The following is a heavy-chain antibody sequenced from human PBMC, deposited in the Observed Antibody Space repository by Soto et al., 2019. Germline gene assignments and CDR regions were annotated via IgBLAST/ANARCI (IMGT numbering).Heavy chain of an antibody. CDR1: GYTFTSYG. D-gene: IGHD3-3*01. J-gene: IGHJ6*02. Sequence: GASVKVSCKASGYTFTSYGISWVRQAPGQGLEWMGWISAYNGNTSYAQKLQGRVTMTTDTSTSTAYMELRSLRSDDTAVYYCARDGYYDFWSGYRSDDYYYYGMDVWGQGTTVTVSS. CDR3: ARDGYYDFWSGYRSDDYYYYGMDV. V-gene: IGHV1-18*01. CDR2: ISAYNGNT.